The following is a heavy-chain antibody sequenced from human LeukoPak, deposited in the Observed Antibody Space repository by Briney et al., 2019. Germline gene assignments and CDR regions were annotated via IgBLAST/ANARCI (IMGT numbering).Heavy chain of an antibody. CDR2: IKQDGSEK. Sequence: PGGSLRLSCAASGFTFSSYWMSWVRQAPGKGLEWVANIKQDGSEKYYVDSVKGRFTISRDNAKNSLYLQMNSLRAEDTAVYYCAREGYGDIRGPYYYYYGMDVWGKGTTVTVSS. CDR3: AREGYGDIRGPYYYYYGMDV. V-gene: IGHV3-7*03. CDR1: GFTFSSYW. J-gene: IGHJ6*04. D-gene: IGHD4-17*01.